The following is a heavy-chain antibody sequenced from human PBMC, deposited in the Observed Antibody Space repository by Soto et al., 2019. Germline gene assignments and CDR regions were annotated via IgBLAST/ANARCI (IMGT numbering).Heavy chain of an antibody. V-gene: IGHV2-5*02. J-gene: IGHJ6*02. D-gene: IGHD2-21*02. Sequence: SGPTLVNHTQTLTMTCTFSGSSLSTGGMGVGWIRQPPGKALEWLALIYWDGDRSYRPSLMSRLTIAKDTSKNQVVLTMTNMDPVYTATYYCVHSRCGGDCLQSYSSHYYYGMDIWGQGTTVTVSS. CDR3: VHSRCGGDCLQSYSSHYYYGMDI. CDR1: GSSLSTGGMG. CDR2: IYWDGDR.